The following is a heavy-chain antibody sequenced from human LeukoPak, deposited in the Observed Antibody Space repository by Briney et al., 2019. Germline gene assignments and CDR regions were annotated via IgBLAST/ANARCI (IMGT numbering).Heavy chain of an antibody. D-gene: IGHD6-13*01. CDR3: AREGISGRSSWFWFDP. Sequence: ASVTVSCMASGYTFTGYYMHWVRQPPAQGRDGMGWINPNSCGTNYAQKFQGRVTMTRETSISTAYMELRRLRSDDAAVYYCAREGISGRSSWFWFDPWGQGTLVTVSS. CDR1: GYTFTGYY. V-gene: IGHV1-2*02. J-gene: IGHJ5*02. CDR2: INPNSCGT.